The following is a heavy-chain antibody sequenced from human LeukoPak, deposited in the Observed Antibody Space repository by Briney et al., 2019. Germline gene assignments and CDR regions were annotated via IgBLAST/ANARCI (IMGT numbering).Heavy chain of an antibody. D-gene: IGHD3-9*01. V-gene: IGHV1-69*05. J-gene: IGHJ1*01. CDR2: IIPIFGTA. CDR3: ARAAGYYLAEYFQH. CDR1: GGTFSSYT. Sequence: ASVKVSCKASGGTFSSYTISWVRQAPGQGLEWMGRIIPIFGTANYAQKFQGRVTITTDESTSTAYMELSSLRSEDTAVYYCARAAGYYLAEYFQHWGQGTLVTVSS.